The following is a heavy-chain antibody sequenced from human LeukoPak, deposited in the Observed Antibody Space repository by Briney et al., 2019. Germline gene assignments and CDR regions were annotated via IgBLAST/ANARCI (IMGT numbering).Heavy chain of an antibody. D-gene: IGHD4-17*01. Sequence: SETLSLTCTVSGGSISSGSYYWSWIRQPAGKGLEWIGRIYTSGSTNYNPSLKSRVTISVDTSKNQFSLKLSSVTAADTAVYYCARDKTTVRGRVAFDIWGQGTMVTVSS. CDR3: ARDKTTVRGRVAFDI. J-gene: IGHJ3*02. CDR1: GGSISSGSYY. CDR2: IYTSGST. V-gene: IGHV4-61*02.